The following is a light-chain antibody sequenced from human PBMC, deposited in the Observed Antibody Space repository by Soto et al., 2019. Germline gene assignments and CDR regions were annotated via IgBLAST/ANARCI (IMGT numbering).Light chain of an antibody. CDR2: YDS. CDR1: KIGSKS. V-gene: IGLV3-21*04. J-gene: IGLJ2*01. Sequence: SYELTQPPSVSVAPGKTARITCGGNKIGSKSVHWYQQKPGQAPGLVIYYDSDRPSGIPERFSGSNSGNTATLTISRVEAGDEADYYCQVWDSSSDHVVFGGGTKLTVL. CDR3: QVWDSSSDHVV.